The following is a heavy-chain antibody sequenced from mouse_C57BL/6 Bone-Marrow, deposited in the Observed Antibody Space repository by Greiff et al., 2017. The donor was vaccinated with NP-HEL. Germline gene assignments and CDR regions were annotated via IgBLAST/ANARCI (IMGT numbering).Heavy chain of an antibody. D-gene: IGHD1-1*01. Sequence: EVKLMESGGGLVKPGGSLKLSCAASGFTFSDYGMHWVRQAPEKGLEWVAYISSGSSTIYYADTVKGRFTISRDNAKNTLFLQMTSLRSEDTAMYYCASLVITTVVGNAYWGQGTLVTVSA. CDR3: ASLVITTVVGNAY. J-gene: IGHJ3*01. CDR1: GFTFSDYG. V-gene: IGHV5-17*01. CDR2: ISSGSSTI.